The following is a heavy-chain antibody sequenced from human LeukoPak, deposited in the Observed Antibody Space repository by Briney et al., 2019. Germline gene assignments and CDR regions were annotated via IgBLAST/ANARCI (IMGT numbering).Heavy chain of an antibody. J-gene: IGHJ5*02. Sequence: SETLSLTCAVYGGSFSGYYWSWIRQPPGKGLEGIGEINHRGSTNYNPPLKSRVTISVDTSKNQFSLKLSSVTAADTAVYYCARKAVGGALYSVPRRWFDPWGQGTLVTVSS. D-gene: IGHD2-2*02. CDR3: ARKAVGGALYSVPRRWFDP. V-gene: IGHV4-34*01. CDR1: GGSFSGYY. CDR2: INHRGST.